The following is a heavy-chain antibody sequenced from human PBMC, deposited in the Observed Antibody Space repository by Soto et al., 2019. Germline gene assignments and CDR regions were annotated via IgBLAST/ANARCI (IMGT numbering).Heavy chain of an antibody. Sequence: GGSLRLSCAASGFTFSSYGMYWVRQAPGKGLEWVAVIWYDGSNKYYADSVKGRFTISRDNSKNTLYLQMNSLRAEDTAVYYCARDLGYCSGGSCYSPFDYWGQGTLVTVSS. J-gene: IGHJ4*02. D-gene: IGHD2-15*01. CDR3: ARDLGYCSGGSCYSPFDY. CDR1: GFTFSSYG. CDR2: IWYDGSNK. V-gene: IGHV3-33*01.